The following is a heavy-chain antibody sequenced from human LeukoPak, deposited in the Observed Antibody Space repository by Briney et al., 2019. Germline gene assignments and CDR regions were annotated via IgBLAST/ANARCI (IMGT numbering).Heavy chain of an antibody. CDR3: AKDLSFAYYDSSGPLFQH. Sequence: GRSLRLSCAASGFTFSSYGMHWVRQAPGKGLEWVAVIWYDGSNKYYADSVKGRFTISRDNSKNTLYLQMNSLRAEDTAAYYCAKDLSFAYYDSSGPLFQHWGQGTLVTVSS. J-gene: IGHJ1*01. V-gene: IGHV3-33*06. D-gene: IGHD3-22*01. CDR2: IWYDGSNK. CDR1: GFTFSSYG.